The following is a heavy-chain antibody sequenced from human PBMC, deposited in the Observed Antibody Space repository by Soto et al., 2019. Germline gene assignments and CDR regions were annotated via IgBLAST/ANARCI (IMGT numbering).Heavy chain of an antibody. CDR3: AKKGFCGGGSCYAFDF. D-gene: IGHD2-15*01. CDR2: ISGSGGGT. V-gene: IGHV3-23*01. CDR1: GFTFSSYA. J-gene: IGHJ4*01. Sequence: EVQLLESGGGLVQPGGSLRLSCAASGFTFSSYAMSWVRQAPGKGLEWVSAISGSGGGTYYADSVKGRFTISRDDSKNTLFLQMNSLRVEDTAVYYCAKKGFCGGGSCYAFDFGGHGTLVTVSS.